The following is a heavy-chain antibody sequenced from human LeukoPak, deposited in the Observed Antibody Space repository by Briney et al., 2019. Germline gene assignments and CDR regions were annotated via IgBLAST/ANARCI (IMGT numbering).Heavy chain of an antibody. CDR3: ARAITPYSPKSADAFDI. J-gene: IGHJ3*02. V-gene: IGHV3-21*01. Sequence: GGSLRLSCAASGFTFSSYSMNWVRQAPGKGLEWVSSISSSSSYIYYADSVKGRFTISRDNAKNSLYLQMNSLRAEDTAVYYCARAITPYSPKSADAFDIWGQGTMVTVSS. D-gene: IGHD4-11*01. CDR2: ISSSSSYI. CDR1: GFTFSSYS.